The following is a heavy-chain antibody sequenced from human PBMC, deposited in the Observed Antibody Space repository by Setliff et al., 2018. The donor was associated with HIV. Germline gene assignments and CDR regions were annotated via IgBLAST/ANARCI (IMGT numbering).Heavy chain of an antibody. J-gene: IGHJ4*01. V-gene: IGHV1-2*02. Sequence: GASVKVSCKTSGYRFIGHYLHWVRLAPGQGPEWVGWINPETGDPNYAQKFRGRVLMTRDTSITTAFLHVAKLTSDDTAIYYCATGIPSDLYYWGQGTLVTVSS. CDR2: INPETGDP. CDR3: ATGIPSDLYY. CDR1: GYRFIGHY. D-gene: IGHD2-21*01.